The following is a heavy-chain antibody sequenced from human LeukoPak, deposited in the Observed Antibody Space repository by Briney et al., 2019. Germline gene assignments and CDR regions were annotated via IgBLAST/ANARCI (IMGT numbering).Heavy chain of an antibody. CDR2: INHSGST. CDR1: GGSFRGYY. Sequence: PSETLSLTCAVYGGSFRGYYWSWIRQPPGKGLEWIGEINHSGSTNYNPSLKSRVTKSVDTSKNQFSLKLSSVTAADTAVYYCARVTRFYRTFDYWGQGTLVTVSS. J-gene: IGHJ4*02. D-gene: IGHD1-14*01. CDR3: ARVTRFYRTFDY. V-gene: IGHV4-34*01.